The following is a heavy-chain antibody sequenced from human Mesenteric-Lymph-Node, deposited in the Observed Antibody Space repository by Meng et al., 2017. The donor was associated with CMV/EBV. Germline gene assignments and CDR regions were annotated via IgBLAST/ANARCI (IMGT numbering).Heavy chain of an antibody. CDR3: ARAIDSYLLRAFNI. CDR1: GFTFDDSA. D-gene: IGHD3-10*01. V-gene: IGHV3-20*01. J-gene: IGHJ3*02. CDR2: INWNGDST. Sequence: GESLKISCAASGFTFDDSAMHWVRQVPGKGLEWVAGINWNGDSTSYAESVKGRFTISRDNAKNSLYLQMNSLRAEDTAFYHCARAIDSYLLRAFNIWGQGTMVTVSS.